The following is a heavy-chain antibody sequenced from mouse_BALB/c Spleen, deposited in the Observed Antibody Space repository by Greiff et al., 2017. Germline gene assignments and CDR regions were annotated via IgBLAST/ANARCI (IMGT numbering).Heavy chain of an antibody. Sequence: EVQLVESGGGLVKPGGSLKLSCAASGFTFSSYAMSWVRQTPEKRLEWVASISSGGSTYYPDSVKGRFTISRDNARNILYLQMSSLRSEDTAMYYCAREGITTVGYAMDYWGQGTSVTVSS. V-gene: IGHV5-6-5*01. CDR3: AREGITTVGYAMDY. CDR2: ISSGGST. CDR1: GFTFSSYA. J-gene: IGHJ4*01. D-gene: IGHD1-1*01.